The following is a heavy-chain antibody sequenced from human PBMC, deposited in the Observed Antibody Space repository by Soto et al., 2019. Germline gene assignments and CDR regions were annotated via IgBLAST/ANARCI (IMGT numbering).Heavy chain of an antibody. D-gene: IGHD3-10*01. CDR2: IYYSGST. CDR1: GGSISSGDYY. CDR3: ARAKVREDSLDY. J-gene: IGHJ4*02. V-gene: IGHV4-30-4*01. Sequence: QVQLQESGPGLVKPSQTLSLTCTVSGGSISSGDYYWSWIRQPPGKGLEWIGYIYYSGSTYYNPSLKRRVTISVDTSKDQFSLKLSSVTAADTAVYYCARAKVREDSLDYWGQGTLVTVSS.